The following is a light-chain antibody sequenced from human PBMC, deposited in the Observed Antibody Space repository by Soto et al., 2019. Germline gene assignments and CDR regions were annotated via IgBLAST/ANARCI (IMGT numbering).Light chain of an antibody. J-gene: IGKJ2*01. V-gene: IGKV1-39*01. CDR2: AAS. CDR3: QQIHSTSSYT. Sequence: DIQMTQSPSSLSASVGDRVTITCRASQNIRNYLNWYQQRPGKTPNLLVYAASNLRGGVPSRFSGSGSGTVFTLAINSLQPEAFATYYCQQIHSTSSYTFGQGTRVDIK. CDR1: QNIRNY.